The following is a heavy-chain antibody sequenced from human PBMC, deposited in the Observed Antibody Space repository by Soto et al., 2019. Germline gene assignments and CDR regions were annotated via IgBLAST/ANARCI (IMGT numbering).Heavy chain of an antibody. J-gene: IGHJ4*01. D-gene: IGHD2-8*01. V-gene: IGHV3-23*01. CDR2: ISSNGANT. Sequence: VGSLRLSCAASGFTFDSPYSHGMSWVRQSPGKGPEWVSTISSNGANTHYAESVKGRFTISKDASRNTVHLHMNSLRAEDTATYFCVSWVSAHFDYWGHGTPVTVSS. CDR3: VSWVSAHFDY. CDR1: GFTFDSPYSHG.